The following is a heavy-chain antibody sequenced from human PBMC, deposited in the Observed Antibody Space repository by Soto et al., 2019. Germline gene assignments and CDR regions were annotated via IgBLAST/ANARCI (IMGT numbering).Heavy chain of an antibody. CDR1: GFTFSSYS. V-gene: IGHV3-21*01. J-gene: IGHJ4*02. CDR3: ARDLDYNWNSNFDY. CDR2: ISSSSSYI. Sequence: GGSLRLSCAASGFTFSSYSMNWVRQAPGKGLEWVSSISSSSSYIYYADSVKGRFTISRDNAKNSLYLQMNSLRAEDTAVYYCARDLDYNWNSNFDYWGQGTLVTVSS. D-gene: IGHD1-7*01.